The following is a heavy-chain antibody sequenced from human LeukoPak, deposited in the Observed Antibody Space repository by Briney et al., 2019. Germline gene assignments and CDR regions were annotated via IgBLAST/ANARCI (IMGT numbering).Heavy chain of an antibody. J-gene: IGHJ4*02. D-gene: IGHD5-12*01. Sequence: GGSLRLSCAASGFTLSTYNMNWVRQAPGKGLEWVSAISGSGGSTYYADSVKGRFTISRDNSKNTLYLQMNSLRAEDTAVYYCAKDRGGYGEGLTYQLDYWGQGTLVTVSS. CDR3: AKDRGGYGEGLTYQLDY. CDR2: ISGSGGST. V-gene: IGHV3-23*01. CDR1: GFTLSTYN.